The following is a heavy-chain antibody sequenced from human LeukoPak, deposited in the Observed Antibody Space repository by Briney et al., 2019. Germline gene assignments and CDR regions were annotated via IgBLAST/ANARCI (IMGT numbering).Heavy chain of an antibody. J-gene: IGHJ3*02. Sequence: TSQTLSLTCAVSGGSISSSNRWSWVRQPPGKGLEWIGEIYHSGSTNYNPSLKSRVTISVDKSKNQFSLKLSSVTAADTAVYYCASSIVGATTHAFDIWGQGTMVTVSS. CDR3: ASSIVGATTHAFDI. CDR2: IYHSGST. CDR1: GGSISSSNR. D-gene: IGHD1-26*01. V-gene: IGHV4-4*02.